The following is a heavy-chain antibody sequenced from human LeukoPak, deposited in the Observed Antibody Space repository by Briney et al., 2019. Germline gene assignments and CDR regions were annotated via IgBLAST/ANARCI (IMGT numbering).Heavy chain of an antibody. CDR3: ARNQEMTTVRGYYSYGMDV. J-gene: IGHJ6*02. D-gene: IGHD4-11*01. CDR2: HDWDDDK. CDR1: GFSLSPSGLC. Sequence: SGPALVKPTQTLTLTCTFSGFSLSPSGLCVSWIRQPPRKALECLARHDWDDDKYYTTSLKTRLTIYKDTSKTQVVLTMTSMDPVDTATYYCARNQEMTTVRGYYSYGMDVWGQGTTVTVSS. V-gene: IGHV2-70*11.